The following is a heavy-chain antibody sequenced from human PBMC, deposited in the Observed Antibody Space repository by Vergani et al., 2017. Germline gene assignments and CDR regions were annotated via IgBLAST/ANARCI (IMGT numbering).Heavy chain of an antibody. J-gene: IGHJ6*02. D-gene: IGHD6-13*01. CDR2: FYTGGGT. CDR3: ARDPLYSTTWPFLLLDMDV. V-gene: IGHV4-61*02. Sequence: QVQLQESGPGLVRPSQTLSLTCTVSGGSISSGSYYWSWFRQPAGKGLEWIGRFYTGGGTSYNPSLMSRVTISVDTSKNQFYLQLSSVTAPDTAVYYCARDPLYSTTWPFLLLDMDVWGQGTTVTVSS. CDR1: GGSISSGSYY.